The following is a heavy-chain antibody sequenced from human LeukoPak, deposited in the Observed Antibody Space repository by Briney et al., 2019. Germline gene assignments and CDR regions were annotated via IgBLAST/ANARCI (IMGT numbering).Heavy chain of an antibody. J-gene: IGHJ4*02. CDR3: ARDLGYCTNGVCHTRFDY. V-gene: IGHV3-23*01. D-gene: IGHD2-8*01. CDR2: ISGSGGTT. Sequence: GGSLRLSCAASGFTFSSYAMSWVRQAPGKGLEWVSAISGSGGTTYYADSVKGRFTISRDNSKNTLYLQMNSLRAEDTAVYYCARDLGYCTNGVCHTRFDYWGQGTLVAVSS. CDR1: GFTFSSYA.